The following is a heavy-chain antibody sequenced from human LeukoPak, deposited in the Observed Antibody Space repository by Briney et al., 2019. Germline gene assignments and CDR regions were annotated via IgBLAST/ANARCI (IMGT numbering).Heavy chain of an antibody. CDR2: IKQDGSEK. J-gene: IGHJ6*03. V-gene: IGHV3-7*01. CDR3: AREGFAPYYDFWSGYYTGRSYYYYYMDV. CDR1: GFTFSSYS. D-gene: IGHD3-3*01. Sequence: QPGGSLRLSCAASGFTFSSYSMNWVRQAPGKGLEWVANIKQDGSEKYYVDSVKGRFTISRDNAKNSLYLQMNSLRAEDTAVYYCAREGFAPYYDFWSGYYTGRSYYYYYMDVWGKGTTVTVSS.